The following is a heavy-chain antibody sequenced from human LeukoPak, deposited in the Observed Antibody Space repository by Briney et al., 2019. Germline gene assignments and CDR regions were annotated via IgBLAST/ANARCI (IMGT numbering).Heavy chain of an antibody. CDR3: ARGSKYSSSWSDTGNY. CDR1: GGSISSSSYY. V-gene: IGHV4-39*07. Sequence: PSETLSLTCTVSGGSISSSSYYWGWIRQPPGKGLEWIGSIYYTGSTYYNPSLKSRVTISVDTSKNQFSLKLTSVTAADTAVYYCARGSKYSSSWSDTGNYWGQGTLVTVSS. CDR2: IYYTGST. J-gene: IGHJ4*02. D-gene: IGHD6-13*01.